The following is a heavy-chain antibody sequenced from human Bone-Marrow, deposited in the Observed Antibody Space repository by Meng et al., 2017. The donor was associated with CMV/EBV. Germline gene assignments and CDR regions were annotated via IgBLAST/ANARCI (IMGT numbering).Heavy chain of an antibody. CDR2: IYYSENT. V-gene: IGHV4-39*07. CDR3: ASHIVLVPAAMEGDDYFDY. Sequence: SETLSFTCTVSGGSISSSSYYWGWIRQPPGKGLEWIGSIYYSENTFYNPSLKSRVTISLDTSKNQFSLTLSSVTAADTAVYYCASHIVLVPAAMEGDDYFDYWGQGTLVTVSS. CDR1: GGSISSSSYY. D-gene: IGHD2-2*01. J-gene: IGHJ4*02.